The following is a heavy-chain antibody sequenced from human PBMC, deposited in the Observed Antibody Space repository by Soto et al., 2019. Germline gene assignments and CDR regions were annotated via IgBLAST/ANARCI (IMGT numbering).Heavy chain of an antibody. Sequence: EVQLLESGGGLVQPGGSPRLSCAASGFSYSSYALNWVRQAPGKGLEWVSSISGGGGDTSYADSVRGRFTISRDNSRNTLYLQLNSLRAEDAALYYCVRSFTWYSEADYWGQGTLVTVSS. D-gene: IGHD6-13*01. CDR1: GFSYSSYA. CDR2: ISGGGGDT. J-gene: IGHJ4*02. CDR3: VRSFTWYSEADY. V-gene: IGHV3-23*01.